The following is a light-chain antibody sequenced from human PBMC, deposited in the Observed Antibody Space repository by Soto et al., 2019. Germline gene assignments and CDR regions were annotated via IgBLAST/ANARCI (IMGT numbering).Light chain of an antibody. CDR1: QSISSY. J-gene: IGKJ4*01. V-gene: IGKV1-39*01. CDR2: AAS. Sequence: DIQMTQSPSSLSASVGDRVTITCRASQSISSYLNWYQQKPGKAPKLLIYAASSLQSGVPSRFSGSGSGTDFTISFSSVQPEDFATYYCQQSYSTLLTFGGGTKVEIK. CDR3: QQSYSTLLT.